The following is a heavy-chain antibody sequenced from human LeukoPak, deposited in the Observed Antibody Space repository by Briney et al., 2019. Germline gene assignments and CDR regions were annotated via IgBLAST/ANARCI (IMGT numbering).Heavy chain of an antibody. CDR1: GFTFGSYG. J-gene: IGHJ3*02. CDR2: ISSSGSTI. CDR3: ARDRYSGSPDAFDI. V-gene: IGHV3-48*01. D-gene: IGHD1-26*01. Sequence: PGGSLRLSCAASGFTFGSYGMHWVRQAPGKGLEWVSYISSSGSTIYYADSVKGRFTISRDNAKNSLYLQMNSLRAEDTAVYYCARDRYSGSPDAFDIWGQGTMVTVSS.